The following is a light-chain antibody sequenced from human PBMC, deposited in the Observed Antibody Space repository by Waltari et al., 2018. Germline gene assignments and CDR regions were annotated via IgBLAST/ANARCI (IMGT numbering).Light chain of an antibody. CDR1: QSVLSSPNHKNY. V-gene: IGKV4-1*01. Sequence: DIVMTQSPDSLAVSLGERAPLNCTSSQSVLSSPNHKNYLAWFQQKPGQPPQMRIYLAFTRESGVPDRVSGSGSGTDFTLPISSLQAEDVAVYYCQQYYSPPYTFGQGTTLEIK. CDR2: LAF. CDR3: QQYYSPPYT. J-gene: IGKJ2*01.